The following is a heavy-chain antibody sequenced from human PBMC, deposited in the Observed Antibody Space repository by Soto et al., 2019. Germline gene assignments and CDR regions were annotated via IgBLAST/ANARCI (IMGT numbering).Heavy chain of an antibody. CDR1: GFTFSSYA. D-gene: IGHD6-13*01. Sequence: GGSLRLSCAASGFTFSSYAMSWVRQAPGKGLEWVSAISGSGGSTDYADSVKGRFTISRDNSKNTLYLQMNSLRAEDTAVYYCAKENGYSSTWFEFDYWGQGTLVTVSS. J-gene: IGHJ4*02. CDR3: AKENGYSSTWFEFDY. CDR2: ISGSGGST. V-gene: IGHV3-23*01.